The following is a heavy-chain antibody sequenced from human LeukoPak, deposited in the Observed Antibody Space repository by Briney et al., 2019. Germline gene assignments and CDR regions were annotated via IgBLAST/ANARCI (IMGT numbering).Heavy chain of an antibody. V-gene: IGHV4-34*01. CDR3: ARGLSPAGETLGY. J-gene: IGHJ4*02. CDR1: GGALSGYY. CDR2: INHSEIP. Sequence: PSETLSLTRTVYGGALSGYYWSWIRQPPGKGLDWIGEINHSEIPRYNPSLKSRVTISLDTSKNQFSLNLTSVTAADTALYYCARGLSPAGETLGYWGQGTLVTVSS. D-gene: IGHD7-27*01.